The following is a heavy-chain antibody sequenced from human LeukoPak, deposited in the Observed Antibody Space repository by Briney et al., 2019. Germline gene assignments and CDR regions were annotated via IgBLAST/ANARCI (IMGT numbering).Heavy chain of an antibody. CDR3: ARDSGAFDI. Sequence: GGSLRLSCAASGFTFSSYSMNWVRQAPGKGLEWVSYISSSSSTIYYADSVKGRFTISRDNAKNSLYLQMNSLRAEDTAVYYCARDSGAFDIWGQGTMVTVSS. V-gene: IGHV3-48*01. CDR1: GFTFSSYS. CDR2: ISSSSSTI. J-gene: IGHJ3*02.